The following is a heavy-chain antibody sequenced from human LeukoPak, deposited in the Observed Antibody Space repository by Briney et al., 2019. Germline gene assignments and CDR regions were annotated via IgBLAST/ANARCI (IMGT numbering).Heavy chain of an antibody. D-gene: IGHD6-13*01. Sequence: PGGSLRLSCAASGFTFNNYTMQWVRQAPGKGLEYVSGISSDGGSTYYANSVKGRFIISRDNSKNTLYLQMNSLRAEDTAVYYCAKSEGSSSSFDYWGQGTLVTVSS. CDR1: GFTFNNYT. CDR3: AKSEGSSSSFDY. V-gene: IGHV3-64*01. CDR2: ISSDGGST. J-gene: IGHJ4*02.